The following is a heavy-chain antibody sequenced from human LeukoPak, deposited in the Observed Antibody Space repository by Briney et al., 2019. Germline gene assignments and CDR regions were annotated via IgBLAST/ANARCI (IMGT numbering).Heavy chain of an antibody. Sequence: GGSLRLSCAASGFTFSSYGMHWVRQAPGKGLEWVAVISYDGSNKYYADSVKGRFTISRDNSKNTLYLQMDSLRAGDTAVYYCAKVREVMFRGPQDYWGQGTLVTVSS. V-gene: IGHV3-30*18. D-gene: IGHD3-10*01. J-gene: IGHJ4*02. CDR2: ISYDGSNK. CDR1: GFTFSSYG. CDR3: AKVREVMFRGPQDY.